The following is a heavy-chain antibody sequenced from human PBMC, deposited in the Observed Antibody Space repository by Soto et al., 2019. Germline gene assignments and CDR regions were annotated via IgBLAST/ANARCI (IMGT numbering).Heavy chain of an antibody. CDR2: IRGAGGGT. CDR1: VFIFNNYA. D-gene: IGHD3-3*01. V-gene: IGHV3-23*01. CDR3: TRGDFRSGPDY. Sequence: PRGSLVVSCASSVFIFNNYAMSWVRQTPGQGLDWVSGIRGAGGGTNYTGSVKGRFIISRDNSKKTLYLHMSSLRGEDTAVYYCTRGDFRSGPDYWGQGAMVTVSS. J-gene: IGHJ4*02.